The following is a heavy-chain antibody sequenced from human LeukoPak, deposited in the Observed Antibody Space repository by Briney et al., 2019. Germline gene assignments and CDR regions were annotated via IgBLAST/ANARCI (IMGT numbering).Heavy chain of an antibody. J-gene: IGHJ6*04. Sequence: PSQTLSLTCTVSGGSINSGGYYWSWIRQHPGKGLEWIGYIYYSGSTYYNPSLKSRVIISVDTSKNQFSLKLSSVTAADTAVYYCARGRGSGSYHYYYYGMDVWGKGTTVTVSS. CDR2: IYYSGST. D-gene: IGHD3-10*01. CDR1: GGSINSGGYY. V-gene: IGHV4-31*03. CDR3: ARGRGSGSYHYYYYGMDV.